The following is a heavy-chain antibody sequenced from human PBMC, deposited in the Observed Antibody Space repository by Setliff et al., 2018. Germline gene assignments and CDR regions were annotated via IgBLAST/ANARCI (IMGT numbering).Heavy chain of an antibody. D-gene: IGHD1-1*01. V-gene: IGHV1-69*13. CDR3: GSRQFPGGGNYYYFMDV. CDR2: IMPVFGTP. CDR1: GGTFRDFS. Sequence: SVKVSCKASGGTFRDFSISWVRQAPGQGLEWMGGIMPVFGTPDYAQKFEGRVTISAGETTTTAYLELSSLRSEDTGVYYCGSRQFPGGGNYYYFMDVWGKGTTVTVSS. J-gene: IGHJ6*03.